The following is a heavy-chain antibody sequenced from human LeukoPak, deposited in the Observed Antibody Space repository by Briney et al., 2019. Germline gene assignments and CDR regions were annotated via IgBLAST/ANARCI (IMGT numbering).Heavy chain of an antibody. CDR1: GFTFSNYR. CDR2: ISTDGKST. Sequence: GGSLRLSCVASGFTFSNYRMLWVRQAPGKGLMWVSLISTDGKSTRYAESVKGRFTISRDNAKNALYLQMDILRVEDTALYFCVRDYQFIQEVWGQGTTVTVSS. V-gene: IGHV3-74*01. CDR3: VRDYQFIQEV. J-gene: IGHJ6*02. D-gene: IGHD2-2*01.